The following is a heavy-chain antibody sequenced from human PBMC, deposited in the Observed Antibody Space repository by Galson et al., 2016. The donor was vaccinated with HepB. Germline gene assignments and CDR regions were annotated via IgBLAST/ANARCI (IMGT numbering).Heavy chain of an antibody. CDR1: GFSLSTTGVG. Sequence: PALVKPTQTLTLTCTFSGFSLSTTGVGVGWIRQPPGKALEWLTLIYRDDAKSYNPYLKSRLNISKDTSKNQVVLTMINMDPVDTATFYCAHYQYYYGSTGYFEFWGQGTLVTVSS. V-gene: IGHV2-5*02. J-gene: IGHJ4*02. CDR2: IYRDDAK. D-gene: IGHD3-22*01. CDR3: AHYQYYYGSTGYFEF.